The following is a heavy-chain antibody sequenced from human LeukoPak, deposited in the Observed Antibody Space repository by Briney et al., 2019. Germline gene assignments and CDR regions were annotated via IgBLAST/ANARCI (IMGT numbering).Heavy chain of an antibody. CDR3: ARRGGATRIDY. V-gene: IGHV4-61*02. Sequence: SETLSLTCSVSGDSIRSGTYYWSWIRQPAGKGLEWIGRIYTSGSTSYNPALKSRVTISVDTSKNQFSLKLTSVTAADTAVYYCARRGGATRIDYWGQGTLVTVSS. D-gene: IGHD3-10*01. CDR2: IYTSGST. J-gene: IGHJ4*02. CDR1: GDSIRSGTYY.